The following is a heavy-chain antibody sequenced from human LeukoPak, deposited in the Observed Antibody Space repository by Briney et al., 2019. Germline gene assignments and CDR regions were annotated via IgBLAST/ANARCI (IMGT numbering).Heavy chain of an antibody. V-gene: IGHV3-48*01. D-gene: IGHD5-18*01. CDR2: ISSSSSTI. Sequence: SGGSLRLSCAASGFTFSSYSMNWVRQAPGKGLEWVSYISSSSSTIYYADSVKGRFTISRDNAKSSLYLQMNSLRAEDTAVYYCARGDTAMATAYWGQGTLVTVSS. CDR1: GFTFSSYS. CDR3: ARGDTAMATAY. J-gene: IGHJ4*02.